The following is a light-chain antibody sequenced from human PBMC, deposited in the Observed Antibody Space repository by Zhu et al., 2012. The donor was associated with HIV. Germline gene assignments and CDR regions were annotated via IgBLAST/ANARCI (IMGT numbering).Light chain of an antibody. V-gene: IGKV3-20*01. CDR2: GAS. CDR1: RSVRSF. J-gene: IGKJ1*01. CDR3: QQYDGSSWT. Sequence: IVLTQSPATLSLSPGERATVSCRASRSVRSFLAWYQQKAGQAPRLLIYGASNRATGIPDRFSGSGSGTDFTLTISRLQPEDFAVYYCQQYDGSSWTFGQGTRVEVK.